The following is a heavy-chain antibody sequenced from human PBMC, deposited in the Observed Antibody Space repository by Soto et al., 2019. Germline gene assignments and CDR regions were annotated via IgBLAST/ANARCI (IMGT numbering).Heavy chain of an antibody. J-gene: IGHJ6*03. D-gene: IGHD5-12*01. CDR3: ARDNRRDIVATGYYYYYMDV. Sequence: GGSLRLSCEASGFTFSSYWMHWVRQAPGKGLVWVSRLNSDESSTSYADSVKGRFTISRDNAKNSLYLQMNSLRAEDTAVYYCARDNRRDIVATGYYYYYMDVWGKGTTVTVSS. CDR2: LNSDESST. V-gene: IGHV3-74*01. CDR1: GFTFSSYW.